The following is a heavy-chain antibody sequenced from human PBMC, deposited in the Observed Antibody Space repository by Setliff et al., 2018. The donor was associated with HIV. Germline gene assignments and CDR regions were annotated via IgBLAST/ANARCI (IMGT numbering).Heavy chain of an antibody. CDR2: IYYRGST. J-gene: IGHJ4*02. D-gene: IGHD3-10*01. CDR3: AREPWVRGVIMAPDH. V-gene: IGHV4-39*07. Sequence: PSETLSLTCTVSGGSISSSSYYWGWIRQPPGKGLEWIGTIYYRGSTYYNTSLKSRVTIAVDTSKNQFSLKLSSVTAADTAVDYCAREPWVRGVIMAPDHWGQGTLVTVSS. CDR1: GGSISSSSYY.